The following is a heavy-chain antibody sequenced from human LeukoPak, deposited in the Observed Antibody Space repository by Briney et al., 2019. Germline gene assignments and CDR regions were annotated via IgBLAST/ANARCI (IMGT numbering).Heavy chain of an antibody. CDR2: ISSSGSTI. D-gene: IGHD3-10*01. J-gene: IGHJ4*02. V-gene: IGHV3-11*01. CDR3: ARDAVTMVRGVNY. CDR1: GFTFSDYY. Sequence: SGGSLRLSCAASGFTFSDYYMSWIRQAPGKGLEWVSYISSSGSTIYYADSVKGRFTISRDNAKNSLYLQMNSLRAEDTAVYYCARDAVTMVRGVNYWGRGTLVTVSS.